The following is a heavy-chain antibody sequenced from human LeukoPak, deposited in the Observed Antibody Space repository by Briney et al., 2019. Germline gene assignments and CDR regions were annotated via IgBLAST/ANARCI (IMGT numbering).Heavy chain of an antibody. D-gene: IGHD2-15*01. CDR3: ARSGKYCSGGSCYWTLFDY. V-gene: IGHV4-4*07. J-gene: IGHJ4*02. CDR2: IYTSGST. Sequence: SETLSLTCTVSGGSISSYYWSWIRQPAGKGLEWIGRIYTSGSTNYNPSLKSRVTMSVDTSKNQFSLKLSSVTAADTAVYYCARSGKYCSGGSCYWTLFDYWGQGTLVTVSS. CDR1: GGSISSYY.